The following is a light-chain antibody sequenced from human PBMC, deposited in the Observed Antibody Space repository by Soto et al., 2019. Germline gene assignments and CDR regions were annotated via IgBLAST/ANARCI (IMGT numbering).Light chain of an antibody. CDR3: QQCYRSPYT. V-gene: IGKV1-39*01. Sequence: IQMTQSPSSLSASVGDSVTVTCRASQSINIYLKWYQQKPGKAPTLLIYGASSLQSGLPSRFAGGGSRKDFTRTITSRLPDDFATYYWQQCYRSPYTVGQGNKLDIK. J-gene: IGKJ2*01. CDR2: GAS. CDR1: QSINIY.